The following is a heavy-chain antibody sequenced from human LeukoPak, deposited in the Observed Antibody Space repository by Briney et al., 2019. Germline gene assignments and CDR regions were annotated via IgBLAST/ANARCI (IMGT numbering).Heavy chain of an antibody. CDR1: GFTFSSYG. Sequence: GGSLRLSCAASGFTFSSYGMHWVRQAPGKGLGWGAVIWYDGSNKYYADSVKGRFTISRDNSKNTLYLQMNSLRAEDTAVYYCARGGEVAGLDYWGQGTLVSVSS. CDR3: ARGGEVAGLDY. J-gene: IGHJ4*02. D-gene: IGHD6-19*01. V-gene: IGHV3-33*01. CDR2: IWYDGSNK.